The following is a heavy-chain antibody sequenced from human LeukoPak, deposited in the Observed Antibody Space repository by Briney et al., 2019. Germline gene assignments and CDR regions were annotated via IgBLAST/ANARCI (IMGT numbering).Heavy chain of an antibody. CDR1: GYTFTSHD. J-gene: IGHJ4*02. CDR3: AKDKVRLCGGDCYWFDY. CDR2: MNPNSGNT. D-gene: IGHD2-21*02. V-gene: IGHV1-8*01. Sequence: GASAKVSCKASGYTFTSHDIHWVRQATGQGLEWMGWMNPNSGNTGYAQKFQGRVTMTRNTSISTAYMELSSLRAEDTALYYCAKDKVRLCGGDCYWFDYWGQGTLVTVSS.